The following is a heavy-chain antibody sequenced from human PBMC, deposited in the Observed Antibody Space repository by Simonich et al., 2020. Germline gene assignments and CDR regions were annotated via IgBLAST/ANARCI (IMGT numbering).Heavy chain of an antibody. CDR1: GFTFSSYA. Sequence: EVQLLESGGGLVQPGGSLRLFCAASGFTFSSYAMSWVRQAPGKGLELVSAICGRGGRTYYADSVKGRFTISRDNSKNTLYLQMNSLRAEDTAVYYCATYYFDYWGQGTLVTVSS. CDR3: ATYYFDY. V-gene: IGHV3-23*01. CDR2: ICGRGGRT. J-gene: IGHJ4*02.